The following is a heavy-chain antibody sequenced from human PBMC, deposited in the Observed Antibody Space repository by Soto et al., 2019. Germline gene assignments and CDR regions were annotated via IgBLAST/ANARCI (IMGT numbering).Heavy chain of an antibody. J-gene: IGHJ4*02. V-gene: IGHV1-18*04. CDR2: ISAYNGDT. CDR3: VLGGLETGYYRDMDY. D-gene: IGHD3-9*01. Sequence: QDHLVQSGAEVKKPGASAKVSCKAYGYTFKNYGINWVRQAPGRGLEWVAWISAYNGDTSYAQHFQGRVTVTTQTLTNTAYMELRSLRPDDTAVYFCVLGGLETGYYRDMDYWGQGTLVSVSS. CDR1: GYTFKNYG.